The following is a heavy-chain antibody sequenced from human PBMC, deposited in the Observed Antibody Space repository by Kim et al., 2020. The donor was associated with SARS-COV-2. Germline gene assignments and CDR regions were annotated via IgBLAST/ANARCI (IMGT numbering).Heavy chain of an antibody. Sequence: ASVKVSCKASGYTFTSYYMHWVRQAPGQGLEWMGIINPSGGSTSHAQKFQGRVTMTRDTSTSTVYMELSSLRSEDTAVYYCARGRGPGAETYISTQGCFDYWGQGTLVTVSS. D-gene: IGHD6-13*01. V-gene: IGHV1-46*01. J-gene: IGHJ4*02. CDR1: GYTFTSYY. CDR3: ARGRGPGAETYISTQGCFDY. CDR2: INPSGGST.